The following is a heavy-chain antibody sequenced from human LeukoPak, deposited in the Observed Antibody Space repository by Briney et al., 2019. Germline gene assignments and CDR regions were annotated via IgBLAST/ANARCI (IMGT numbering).Heavy chain of an antibody. D-gene: IGHD3-22*01. J-gene: IGHJ4*02. CDR2: IYYSGST. CDR3: AITTPRGDY. Sequence: PSETLSLACTVSGGSISSYYWSWIRQPPGKGLEWIGYIYYSGSTNYNPSLKSRDTISVDTSKNQFSLKLSSVTAADTAVYYCAITTPRGDYWGQGTLVTVSS. V-gene: IGHV4-59*08. CDR1: GGSISSYY.